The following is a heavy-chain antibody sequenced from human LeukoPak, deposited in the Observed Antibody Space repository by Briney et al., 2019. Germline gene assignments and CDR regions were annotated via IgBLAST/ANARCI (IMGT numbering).Heavy chain of an antibody. J-gene: IGHJ4*02. Sequence: ASVKVPCKASGYNFFSYNITWVRQAPGLGLECMGWINPYSGNTTYPQKLRGRVTMTTDTSTSTAYMELRSLRSDDTAMYYCATTSVWTRALDSWGQGALVTVSS. D-gene: IGHD6-19*01. CDR2: INPYSGNT. V-gene: IGHV1-18*04. CDR1: GYNFFSYN. CDR3: ATTSVWTRALDS.